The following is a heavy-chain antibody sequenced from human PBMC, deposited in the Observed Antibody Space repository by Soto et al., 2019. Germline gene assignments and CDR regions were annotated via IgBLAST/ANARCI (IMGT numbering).Heavy chain of an antibody. CDR3: ARNSRDYYDSSGYYFMDV. D-gene: IGHD3-22*01. J-gene: IGHJ6*02. CDR1: GYTFTGYY. V-gene: IGHV1-2*02. Sequence: QVQLVQSGAEVKKPGASVKVSCKASGYTFTGYYMHWVRQAPGQGLEWMGWINPNSGGTNYAQKFQGGVTMTRDTSISTAYMELSRLRSDDTAVYYCARNSRDYYDSSGYYFMDVWGQGTTVTVSS. CDR2: INPNSGGT.